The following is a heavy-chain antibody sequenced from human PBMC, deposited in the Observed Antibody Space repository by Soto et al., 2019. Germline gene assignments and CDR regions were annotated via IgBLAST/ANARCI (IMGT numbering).Heavy chain of an antibody. D-gene: IGHD3-10*01. V-gene: IGHV3-21*01. CDR2: ISSGSIYT. J-gene: IGHJ6*02. CDR3: ARRSELLWYGMDV. Sequence: PGGSLRLSCVASGFTFSDYSMNWVRQAPGKGLEWVSSISSGSIYTYYTDSVKGRFTISRDNAKKSTYLQMNSLRAEDTAVFYCARRSELLWYGMDVWGQGTTVTVSS. CDR1: GFTFSDYS.